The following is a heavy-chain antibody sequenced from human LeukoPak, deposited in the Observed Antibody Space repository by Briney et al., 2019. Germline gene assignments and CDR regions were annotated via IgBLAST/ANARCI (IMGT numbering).Heavy chain of an antibody. D-gene: IGHD3-10*01. Sequence: SETLSLTCTVSGYSISSGYYWAWIRQPPGKGLECIGNIHYTGSTYYTPSLKSRVTISVDTSKNQFSLKLSSVIAADTAVYYCARHWSGILWFGELFFDYWGQGTLVTVSS. CDR3: ARHWSGILWFGELFFDY. V-gene: IGHV4-38-2*02. CDR2: IHYTGST. CDR1: GYSISSGYY. J-gene: IGHJ4*02.